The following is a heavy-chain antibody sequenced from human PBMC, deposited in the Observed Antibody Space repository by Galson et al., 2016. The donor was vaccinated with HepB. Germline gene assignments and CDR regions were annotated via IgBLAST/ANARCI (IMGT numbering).Heavy chain of an antibody. D-gene: IGHD6-13*01. Sequence: SVKVSCKASGYTFRNYVISWVRQAPGQGLEWMGGIIPMFGTPYYAHNFRGRVTINADESTSTGYMALSSLRSEDTAVYYCATSAPSGLNHHYYYGMDVWGQGTTLTVSS. CDR3: ATSAPSGLNHHYYYGMDV. J-gene: IGHJ6*02. CDR2: IIPMFGTP. CDR1: GYTFRNYV. V-gene: IGHV1-69*13.